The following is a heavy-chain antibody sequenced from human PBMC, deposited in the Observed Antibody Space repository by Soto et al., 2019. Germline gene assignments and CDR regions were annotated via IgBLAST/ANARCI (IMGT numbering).Heavy chain of an antibody. CDR3: ARTPAAKPGSYYMDF. V-gene: IGHV1-69*02. D-gene: IGHD2-2*01. CDR2: IIAILGIA. Sequence: QVQLVQSGAEVKKPGSSVKVSCKASGGTFSSYTISWVRQAPGQGLEWMGRIIAILGIANYAQKFQGRVTITADKSTSTAYMELSSLRSEDTAVYYCARTPAAKPGSYYMDFWGKGTTVTVSS. J-gene: IGHJ6*03. CDR1: GGTFSSYT.